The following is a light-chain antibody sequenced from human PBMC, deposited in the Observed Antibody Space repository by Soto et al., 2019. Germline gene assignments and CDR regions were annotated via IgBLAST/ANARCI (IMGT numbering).Light chain of an antibody. CDR3: TSYVGSDIWV. CDR2: EVS. Sequence: QAVVTQPPSASGSPGQSVTISCTGTSSDVGAYKYVSWYQQYPGKAPKLMIYEVSKRPSGVPDRFSGSKSGSTASLTVSGLQAEDEADYYCTSYVGSDIWVFGGGTKVTVL. CDR1: SSDVGAYKY. V-gene: IGLV2-8*01. J-gene: IGLJ3*02.